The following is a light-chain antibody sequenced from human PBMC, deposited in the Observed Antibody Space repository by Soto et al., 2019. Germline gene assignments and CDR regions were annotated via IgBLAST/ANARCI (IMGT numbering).Light chain of an antibody. CDR1: QSVSSSY. CDR2: GAS. CDR3: QQYGSSPVT. J-gene: IGKJ4*01. Sequence: EIVLTQSPGTLSLSPGARATLSCRASQSVSSSYLAWYQQKPGQAPRLLIYGASSRATGIPDRCSGSGSGTDFTLTISRLEPEDFAVYYCQQYGSSPVTFGGGTKVDIK. V-gene: IGKV3-20*01.